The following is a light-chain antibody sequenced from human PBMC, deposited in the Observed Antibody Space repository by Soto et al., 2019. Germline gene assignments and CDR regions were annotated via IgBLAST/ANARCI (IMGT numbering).Light chain of an antibody. V-gene: IGLV1-44*01. Sequence: QSVLTQPPSASGTPGQRVTISCSGSSSNIGSNTVNWYQQLPGTAPKLLIYSNNHRPSEVPDRFSGSKSGTSASLAISGLQSEDEADYYCAVWDDSLNGYVFGTGTQLTVL. CDR1: SSNIGSNT. CDR3: AVWDDSLNGYV. J-gene: IGLJ1*01. CDR2: SNN.